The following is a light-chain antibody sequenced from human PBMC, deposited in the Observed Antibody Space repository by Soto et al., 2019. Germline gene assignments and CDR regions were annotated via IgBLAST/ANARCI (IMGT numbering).Light chain of an antibody. J-gene: IGKJ2*01. V-gene: IGKV3-11*01. CDR1: QSVSSY. CDR2: DAS. Sequence: EIVLTQSPATLSLSPGERATLSCRASQSVSSYLAWYQQKPGQAPRLLIYDASNRATGIPARFSGSGSGTDFTLTISSVEPEDCAVYYCQQRSNWPPMYTFGQGTKLEIK. CDR3: QQRSNWPPMYT.